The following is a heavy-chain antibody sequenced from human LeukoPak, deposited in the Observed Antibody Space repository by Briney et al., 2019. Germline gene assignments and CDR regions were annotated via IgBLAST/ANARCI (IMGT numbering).Heavy chain of an antibody. CDR2: INPNSGGT. CDR3: ARGMMGWPQSNWFDP. D-gene: IGHD5-24*01. Sequence: ASVKVSCKASGYTFTGYYMHWVRQAPGQGLEWMGWINPNSGGTNYAQKFQGRVTMTRDTSISTAYMELSRLRSDDTAVYYCARGMMGWPQSNWFDPWGQGTLVTVSS. J-gene: IGHJ5*02. V-gene: IGHV1-2*02. CDR1: GYTFTGYY.